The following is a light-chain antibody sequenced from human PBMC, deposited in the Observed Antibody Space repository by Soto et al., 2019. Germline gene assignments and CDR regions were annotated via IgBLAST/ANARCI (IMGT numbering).Light chain of an antibody. Sequence: DIQMTQSPSSLSASAGDRATITCRASQSITIYLNGYQQKQGQAPKLLINTASTLKTGGPSRSSGRGSATDFTLTISRLHPEDFVTYYCQQSYITSFTFGQGTRLEIK. J-gene: IGKJ5*01. CDR3: QQSYITSFT. CDR1: QSITIY. CDR2: TAS. V-gene: IGKV1-39*01.